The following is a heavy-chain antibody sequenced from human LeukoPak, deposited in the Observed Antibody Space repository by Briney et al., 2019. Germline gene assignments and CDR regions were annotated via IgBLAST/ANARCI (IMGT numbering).Heavy chain of an antibody. V-gene: IGHV3-23*01. J-gene: IGHJ4*02. Sequence: GGSLRLSCAASGFTFSSCAMTWVRQAPGKGLEWVSTVSGSGGITYYADSVKGRFTISRDNSKNTLYLQMNSLRAEDTAIYYCARDAYSSGWSNIDYWGQGTLVTVSS. CDR1: GFTFSSCA. CDR2: VSGSGGIT. CDR3: ARDAYSSGWSNIDY. D-gene: IGHD6-19*01.